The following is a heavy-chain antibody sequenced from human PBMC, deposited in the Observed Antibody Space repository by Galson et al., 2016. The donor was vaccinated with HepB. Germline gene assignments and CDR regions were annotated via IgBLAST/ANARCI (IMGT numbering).Heavy chain of an antibody. CDR2: VYRSGST. Sequence: SETLSLTCTVSGDSISSSISVWGWIRQTPGKGLEWIGSVYRSGSTYFNPSLRSRVTMTVDITKNQFSMNLSSMTAADTAVYYCAIDARRHSYGTGWFDPWDQGTLVTVSS. J-gene: IGHJ5*02. D-gene: IGHD5-18*01. V-gene: IGHV4-39*07. CDR1: GDSISSSISV. CDR3: AIDARRHSYGTGWFDP.